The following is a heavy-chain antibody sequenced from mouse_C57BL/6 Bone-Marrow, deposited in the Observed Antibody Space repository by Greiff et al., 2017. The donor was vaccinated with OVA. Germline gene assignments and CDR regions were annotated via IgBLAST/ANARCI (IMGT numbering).Heavy chain of an antibody. V-gene: IGHV5-17*01. D-gene: IGHD2-3*01. Sequence: EVKLMESGGGLVKPGGSLKLSCAASGFTFSDYGMHWVRQAPEKGLEWVAYISSGSSTIYYADTVKGRFTISRDNAKNTLFLQMTSLGSEDTAMYYCTREDGSYYWGQGTTLTVSS. CDR3: TREDGSYY. CDR1: GFTFSDYG. CDR2: ISSGSSTI. J-gene: IGHJ2*01.